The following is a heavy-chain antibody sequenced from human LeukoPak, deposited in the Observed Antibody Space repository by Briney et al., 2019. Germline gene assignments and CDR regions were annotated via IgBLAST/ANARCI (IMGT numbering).Heavy chain of an antibody. J-gene: IGHJ6*03. Sequence: ASVKVSCKASGYTFTSYYMHWVRQAPGQGLEWMGIINPSDGSTSNAQKFQGRVTMTRDTSTSTVYMELSSLRSEDTAVYYCARDNTIFGLVDYYYYMDVWGKGTTVTVSS. CDR3: ARDNTIFGLVDYYYYMDV. V-gene: IGHV1-46*01. CDR1: GYTFTSYY. CDR2: INPSDGST. D-gene: IGHD3/OR15-3a*01.